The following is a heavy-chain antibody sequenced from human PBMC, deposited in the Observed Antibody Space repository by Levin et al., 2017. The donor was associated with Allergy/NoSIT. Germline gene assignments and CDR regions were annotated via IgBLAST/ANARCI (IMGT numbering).Heavy chain of an antibody. Sequence: PSETLSLTCTVSGGSISSSSYYWGWIRQPPGKGLEWIGSIYYSGSTYYNPSLKSRVTISVDTSKNQFSLKLSSVTAADTAVYYCARPSPRSLWFGELLKRRDAFDIWGQGTMVTVSS. D-gene: IGHD3-10*01. CDR1: GGSISSSSYY. V-gene: IGHV4-39*01. CDR3: ARPSPRSLWFGELLKRRDAFDI. J-gene: IGHJ3*02. CDR2: IYYSGST.